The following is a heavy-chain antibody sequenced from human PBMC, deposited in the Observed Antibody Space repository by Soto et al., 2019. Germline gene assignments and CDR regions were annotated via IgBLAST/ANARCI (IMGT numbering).Heavy chain of an antibody. Sequence: QVQLVESGGGVVQPGRSLRLSCAASGFTFSSYAMHWVRQAPGKGLEWVAVISYDGSNKYYADSVKGRFTISRDNSKHTLYLQMNSLRAEDTAVYYCARYPSEAAAGLDYWGQGTLVTVSS. CDR1: GFTFSSYA. J-gene: IGHJ4*02. D-gene: IGHD6-13*01. CDR2: ISYDGSNK. V-gene: IGHV3-30-3*01. CDR3: ARYPSEAAAGLDY.